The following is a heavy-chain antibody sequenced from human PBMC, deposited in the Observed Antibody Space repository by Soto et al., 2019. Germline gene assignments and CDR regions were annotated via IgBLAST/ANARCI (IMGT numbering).Heavy chain of an antibody. CDR2: ISYDGSNK. CDR3: ARDLTITFGGVTQYYYYGMDV. J-gene: IGHJ6*02. Sequence: PGGSLRLSCAASGFTFSSYAMHWVRQAPGKGLEWVAVISYDGSNKYYADSVKGRFTISRDNSKNTLYLQMNSLRAEDTAVYYCARDLTITFGGVTQYYYYGMDVWGQGTTVTVSS. V-gene: IGHV3-30-3*01. CDR1: GFTFSSYA. D-gene: IGHD3-16*01.